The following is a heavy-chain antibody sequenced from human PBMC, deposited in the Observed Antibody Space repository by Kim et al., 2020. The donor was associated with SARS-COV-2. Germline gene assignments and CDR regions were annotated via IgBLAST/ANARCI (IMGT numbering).Heavy chain of an antibody. D-gene: IGHD4-17*01. Sequence: ASVKVSCKASGYSFSSYGLSWVRQAPGQGLEWMGWISGYNGETNYAEKFKDRATMTTDTSSSTAYLELRSLRSDDTAVYYCARDPVYRDYVSDGMDVWGQGTTVTVSS. CDR2: ISGYNGET. CDR1: GYSFSSYG. V-gene: IGHV1-18*01. J-gene: IGHJ6*02. CDR3: ARDPVYRDYVSDGMDV.